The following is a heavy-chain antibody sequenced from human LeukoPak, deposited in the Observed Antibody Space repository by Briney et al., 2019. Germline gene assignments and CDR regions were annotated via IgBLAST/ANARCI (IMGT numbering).Heavy chain of an antibody. CDR1: GGSFSGYY. V-gene: IGHV4-34*01. Sequence: PSETLSLTCAVYGGSFSGYYWSWIRQPPGKGLEWIGEINHSGSTNYNPSLKSRVTISVDTSKNHFPLKLSSVTAADTAVYYCASLSTPRYNYYYYYMDVWGKGTTVTVSS. J-gene: IGHJ6*03. CDR2: INHSGST. CDR3: ASLSTPRYNYYYYYMDV. D-gene: IGHD2-15*01.